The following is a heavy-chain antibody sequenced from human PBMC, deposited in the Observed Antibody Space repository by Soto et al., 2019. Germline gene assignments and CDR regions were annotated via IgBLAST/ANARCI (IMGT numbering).Heavy chain of an antibody. CDR1: GFTFVGYT. CDR3: VKWASNCSGGDCSYGMDV. J-gene: IGHJ6*02. V-gene: IGHV3-23*01. CDR2: ISGNGYTT. Sequence: EVQLLESGGGLVQPGESLRLSCAASGFTFVGYTMSWVRQAPGKGLEWVSAISGNGYTTYYADSVKGRFTISRDNSNNTLCIQMNSMRAEHTGVYFCVKWASNCSGGDCSYGMDVWGQGTTVTVSS. D-gene: IGHD2-15*01.